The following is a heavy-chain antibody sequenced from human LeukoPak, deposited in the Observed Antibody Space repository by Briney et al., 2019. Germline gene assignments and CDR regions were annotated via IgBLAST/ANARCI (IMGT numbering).Heavy chain of an antibody. Sequence: ASVKVSCKVSGYTLTELSMHWVRQAPGKGLEWMGGFDPEDGETIYAQKFQGRVTMTEDTSTDPAYMELSSLRSEDTAVYYCATVGARITTRVGNYWGQGTLVTVSS. D-gene: IGHD3-10*01. J-gene: IGHJ4*02. CDR1: GYTLTELS. V-gene: IGHV1-24*01. CDR3: ATVGARITTRVGNY. CDR2: FDPEDGET.